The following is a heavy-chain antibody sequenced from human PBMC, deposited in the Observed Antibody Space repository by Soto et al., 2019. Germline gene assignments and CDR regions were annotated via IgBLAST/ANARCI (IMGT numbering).Heavy chain of an antibody. Sequence: QVQLVQSGAEVKKPGASVKISCKASGYTFSKYAVHWVRQAPGQRFEWMGWIDAGNGRTKYSQTFQDRVTITRDTPASTAYMELSSLRSEDTAVYYCARGRWTQTTADYYLDSWGQGTLVTVSP. CDR1: GYTFSKYA. J-gene: IGHJ4*02. CDR3: ARGRWTQTTADYYLDS. D-gene: IGHD1-1*01. CDR2: IDAGNGRT. V-gene: IGHV1-3*01.